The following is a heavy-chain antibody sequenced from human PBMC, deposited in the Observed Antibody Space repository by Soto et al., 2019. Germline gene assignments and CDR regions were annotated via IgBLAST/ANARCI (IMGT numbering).Heavy chain of an antibody. J-gene: IGHJ3*02. CDR3: AKARLRITVTAIGPFDI. CDR2: ISSNGDFT. CDR1: EFSFSNYD. Sequence: EVQLLESGGGLVQPGGSMRLSCAASEFSFSNYDMSWVRQATGKGLERVSAISSNGDFTYYADSVKGRFTISRDNSKNTLYLQMNSLRAENTAVYSCAKARLRITVTAIGPFDIWGQVTM. V-gene: IGHV3-23*01. D-gene: IGHD2-21*02.